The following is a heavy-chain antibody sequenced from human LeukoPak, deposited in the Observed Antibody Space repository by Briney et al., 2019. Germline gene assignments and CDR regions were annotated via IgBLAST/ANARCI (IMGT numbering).Heavy chain of an antibody. CDR3: TRAHSSDWYWFDY. CDR2: ITSGSDYI. J-gene: IGHJ4*02. Sequence: GGSLRLSCAASGFVFSSYSMNWVRQAPGKGLEWVSSITSGSDYIYYADSVKGRFTISRDNAKKSLHLQMNSLRAEDTAVYYCTRAHSSDWYWFDYWGQGTLVTVSS. D-gene: IGHD6-13*01. V-gene: IGHV3-21*01. CDR1: GFVFSSYS.